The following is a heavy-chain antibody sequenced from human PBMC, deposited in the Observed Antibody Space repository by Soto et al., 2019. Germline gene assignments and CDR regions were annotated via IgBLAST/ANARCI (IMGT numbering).Heavy chain of an antibody. Sequence: QVQLVESGGGVVQPGKSLRLSCAASGFTFSTYGIHWVRQAPGKGLEWVALISYDGGSKYYGDSVKGRFIISRDNSHNTVSLQMNSLRADDTAVYFCAKGQLAMTVVVADYFDSWGQGTLVTVSS. J-gene: IGHJ4*02. V-gene: IGHV3-30*18. D-gene: IGHD3-22*01. CDR2: ISYDGGSK. CDR1: GFTFSTYG. CDR3: AKGQLAMTVVVADYFDS.